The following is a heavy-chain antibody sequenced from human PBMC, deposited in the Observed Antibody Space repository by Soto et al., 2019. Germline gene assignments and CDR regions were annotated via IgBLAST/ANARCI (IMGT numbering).Heavy chain of an antibody. CDR3: ARDGRFGSSSWQYYFDY. CDR1: GYTFTGYY. V-gene: IGHV1-2*04. D-gene: IGHD6-13*01. Sequence: QVQLVQSGAEVKKPGASVKVSCKASGYTFTGYYMHWVRQAPGQGLEWMGWINPNSGGTNYAQKFQGWVTMTRDTSISTAYMELSRLRSDDTAVYYCARDGRFGSSSWQYYFDYWGQGTLVTVSS. CDR2: INPNSGGT. J-gene: IGHJ4*02.